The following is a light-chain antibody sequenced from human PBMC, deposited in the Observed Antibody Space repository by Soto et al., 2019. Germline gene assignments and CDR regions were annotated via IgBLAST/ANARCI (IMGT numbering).Light chain of an antibody. Sequence: DIQMTQSPSSLSASVGDRVTITCQASQDISNFLNWYQQKPGTAPKLLIYDASNLETGVPSRFSGSGSGTDFTFTISSLQPEDIATYYCQQYDNLPPFTFGPGTKEDIK. CDR3: QQYDNLPPFT. CDR2: DAS. V-gene: IGKV1-33*01. CDR1: QDISNF. J-gene: IGKJ3*01.